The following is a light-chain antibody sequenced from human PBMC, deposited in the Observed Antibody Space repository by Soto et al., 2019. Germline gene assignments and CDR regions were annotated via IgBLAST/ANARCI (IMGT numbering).Light chain of an antibody. V-gene: IGKV3-20*01. J-gene: IGKJ2*01. CDR3: QQYGASPRT. Sequence: EIVLTQSPDTLSLSPGERATLSCRASQSVSSNFFAWYQQKPGQAPRLLIHGVSSRATGTTDRFSGSGSETDFTLTISRLEPEDFAIYYCQQYGASPRTFGQGTKLEIK. CDR1: QSVSSNF. CDR2: GVS.